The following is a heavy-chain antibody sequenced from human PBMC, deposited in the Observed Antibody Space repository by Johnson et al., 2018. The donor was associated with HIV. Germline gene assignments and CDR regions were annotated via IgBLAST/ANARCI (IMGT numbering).Heavy chain of an antibody. CDR1: GFTVSSNY. J-gene: IGHJ3*02. CDR3: TTEAYSSSSAAFDI. Sequence: VQLVESGGGVVQPGGSLRLSCAASGFTVSSNYMSWVRQAPGKGLEWVSVIYSGGSTYYVDSVKGRFTISRDNSKNTLYLQMNSLKTEDTAVYYCTTEAYSSSSAAFDIWGQGTMVTVSS. V-gene: IGHV3-66*01. CDR2: IYSGGST. D-gene: IGHD6-6*01.